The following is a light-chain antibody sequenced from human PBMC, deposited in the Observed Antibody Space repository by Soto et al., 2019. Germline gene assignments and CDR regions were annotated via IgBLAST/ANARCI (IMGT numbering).Light chain of an antibody. J-gene: IGLJ2*01. Sequence: QSALTQPPSVSGSPGQSVTISCTGTSSDIGSYNRVSWYQQPPGTAPKLMIYEVSNRPSGVPDRFSWSKSGNTASLTISGLHAEDEADYYCSSYTSSSTLVFGGGTKLTVL. CDR3: SSYTSSSTLV. V-gene: IGLV2-18*02. CDR2: EVS. CDR1: SSDIGSYNR.